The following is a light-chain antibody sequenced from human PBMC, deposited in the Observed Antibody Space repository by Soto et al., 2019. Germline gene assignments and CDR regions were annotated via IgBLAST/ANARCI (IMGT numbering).Light chain of an antibody. CDR2: AAS. CDR1: QSISIY. CDR3: QHRSNWPLT. V-gene: IGKV1-39*01. Sequence: DIQMTQSPSSLSASVGDRVTITCRASQSISIYLNWYQLKPGKAPNLLISAASSLQSGVPSRFSGSASGADFTLTISSLEPEDFAVYYCQHRSNWPLTFGGGTKVDIK. J-gene: IGKJ4*01.